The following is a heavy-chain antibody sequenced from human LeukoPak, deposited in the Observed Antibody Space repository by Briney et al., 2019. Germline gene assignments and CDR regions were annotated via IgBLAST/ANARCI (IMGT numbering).Heavy chain of an antibody. Sequence: PGGSLRLSCAASGFTFSSYAMSWVREAPGKGLEWVSAISGSGGSTYYADSVKGRFTISRDNSKNTLYLQMNSLRAEDTAVYYCAKEGSGSYSYYMDVWGKGTTVTVSS. CDR2: ISGSGGST. CDR1: GFTFSSYA. J-gene: IGHJ6*03. V-gene: IGHV3-23*01. CDR3: AKEGSGSYSYYMDV. D-gene: IGHD1-26*01.